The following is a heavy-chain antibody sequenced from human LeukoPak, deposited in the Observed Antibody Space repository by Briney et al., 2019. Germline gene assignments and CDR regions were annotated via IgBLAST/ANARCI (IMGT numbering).Heavy chain of an antibody. V-gene: IGHV4-34*01. CDR3: ARGRIIGTTNNWFDP. J-gene: IGHJ5*02. D-gene: IGHD1-20*01. CDR1: GGSFSGFY. CDR2: INHSGST. Sequence: SETLSLTCAVYGGSFSGFYWSWLRQPPGQGLEWIGEINHSGSTYYNPSLKSRITMSVDTSQNQFSLRLSSVTAADTAIYYCARGRIIGTTNNWFDPWGQATLVTVSP.